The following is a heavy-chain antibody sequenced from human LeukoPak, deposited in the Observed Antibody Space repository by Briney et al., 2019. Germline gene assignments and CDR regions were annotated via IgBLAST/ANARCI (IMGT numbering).Heavy chain of an antibody. CDR3: ARGVRGYSQGSRFDY. D-gene: IGHD5-18*01. CDR2: ISRSDNTI. CDR1: GFTFNGHY. Sequence: PGGSLRLSCAASGFTFNGHYMSWIRQAPGKGLEWLSYISRSDNTIYYAGSVRGRFTISRDNAKSSLYLQMNSLRDEDTAVYYCARGVRGYSQGSRFDYRGQGTLVTVSS. J-gene: IGHJ4*02. V-gene: IGHV3-11*04.